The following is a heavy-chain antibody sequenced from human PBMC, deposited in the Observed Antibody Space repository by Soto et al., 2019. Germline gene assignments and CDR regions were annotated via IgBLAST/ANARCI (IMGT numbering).Heavy chain of an antibody. V-gene: IGHV4-34*01. J-gene: IGHJ4*02. D-gene: IGHD3-3*01. Sequence: LSLTCAVYGGSFSGYYWSWIRQPPGKGLEWIGEINHSGSTNYNPSLKSRVTIPVDTSKNQFSLKLSSVTAADTAVYYCARGLWDNYDFWSGYYRYYFDYWGQGTLVTVSS. CDR3: ARGLWDNYDFWSGYYRYYFDY. CDR2: INHSGST. CDR1: GGSFSGYY.